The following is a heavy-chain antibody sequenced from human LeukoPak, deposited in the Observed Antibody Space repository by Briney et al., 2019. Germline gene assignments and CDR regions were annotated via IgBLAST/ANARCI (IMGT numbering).Heavy chain of an antibody. CDR2: FDPEDGET. CDR1: GYTLTELS. D-gene: IGHD3-22*01. CDR3: VTKLPNYYDSSGYYYVSWFDP. Sequence: ASVKVSCKVSGYTLTELSMHWVRQAPGKGLEWMGGFDPEDGETIYAQKFQGRVTMTEDTSTDTAYMELSSLRSEDTAVYYCVTKLPNYYDSSGYYYVSWFDPWGQGTLVTVSS. V-gene: IGHV1-24*01. J-gene: IGHJ5*02.